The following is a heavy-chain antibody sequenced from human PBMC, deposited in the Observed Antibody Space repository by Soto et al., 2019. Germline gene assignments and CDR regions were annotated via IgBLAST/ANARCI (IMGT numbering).Heavy chain of an antibody. CDR2: IDSSGEK. CDR1: GLSITDSEMG. CDR3: ARRHLAVAVSPWFDP. D-gene: IGHD6-19*01. J-gene: IGHJ5*02. Sequence: QVTLLESGPVLVTPTETLTLRCTVSGLSITDSEMGVSWIRQPPGQPLEWLAHIDSSGEKSYRTFLKSRLAISKDTSKGQIVLTMTNMDPADTATYYCARRHLAVAVSPWFDPWGQGIPGTVSS. V-gene: IGHV2-26*01.